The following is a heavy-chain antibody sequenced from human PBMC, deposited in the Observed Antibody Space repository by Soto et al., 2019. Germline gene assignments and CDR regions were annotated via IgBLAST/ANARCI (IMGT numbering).Heavy chain of an antibody. D-gene: IGHD3-10*01. J-gene: IGHJ5*02. CDR3: ARDSPLWFGELLWWFDP. Sequence: GGSLRLSCAASGFTVSSYGMHWVRQAPGKGLEWVAVIWYDGSNKYYADSVKGRFTISRDNSKNTLYLQMNSLRAEDTAVYYCARDSPLWFGELLWWFDPWGQGTLVTVSS. CDR1: GFTVSSYG. V-gene: IGHV3-33*01. CDR2: IWYDGSNK.